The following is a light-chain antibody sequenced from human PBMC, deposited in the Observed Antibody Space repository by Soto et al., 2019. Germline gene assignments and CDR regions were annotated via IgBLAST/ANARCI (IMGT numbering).Light chain of an antibody. CDR1: HSINTSF. Sequence: PGDRATLSCRASHSINTSFLAWFQQKPGQAPRLLIYAASTRATGIPDRFSGSASETDFTLTINRLEPEDSAVYYCQQYASAPFSLGPGTKVDIK. CDR2: AAS. V-gene: IGKV3-20*01. J-gene: IGKJ3*01. CDR3: QQYASAPFS.